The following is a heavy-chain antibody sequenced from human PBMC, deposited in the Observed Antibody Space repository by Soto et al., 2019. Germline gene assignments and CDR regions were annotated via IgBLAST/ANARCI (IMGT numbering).Heavy chain of an antibody. D-gene: IGHD2-2*01. CDR1: GSTFSSYA. J-gene: IGHJ4*02. Sequence: EVQLLESGGGLVQPGGSQRLSCAASGSTFSSYAMSWVRQAPGKGLEWVSAISGSGGSTYYADSVKGRFTISRDNSKNTLYLQMNSLRAEDTAVYYCAKDRLLDQLPRDLDYWGQGTLVTVSS. CDR3: AKDRLLDQLPRDLDY. CDR2: ISGSGGST. V-gene: IGHV3-23*01.